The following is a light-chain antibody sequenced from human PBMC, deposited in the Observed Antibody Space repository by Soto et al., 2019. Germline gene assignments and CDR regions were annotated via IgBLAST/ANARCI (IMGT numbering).Light chain of an antibody. Sequence: QSALTQPAAVSGSPGQSITISCTGTSSDLGGYNFVSWYQHHPGKAPKLMIYDVNNRPSGVSSRFSGSNSGNTASLTISGLQTEDEADCYCSSFTTSSTLVVLGGGTKRTVL. CDR3: SSFTTSSTLVV. CDR1: SSDLGGYNF. V-gene: IGLV2-14*03. CDR2: DVN. J-gene: IGLJ2*01.